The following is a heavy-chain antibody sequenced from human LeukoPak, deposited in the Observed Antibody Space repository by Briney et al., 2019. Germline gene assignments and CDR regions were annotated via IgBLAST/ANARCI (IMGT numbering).Heavy chain of an antibody. J-gene: IGHJ4*02. CDR3: AKDWSITIFGVAFDY. CDR1: GFTFSSYA. D-gene: IGHD3-3*01. Sequence: GSLRLPCAASGFTFSSYAMSWVRQAPGKGLEWVSAISGSGGSTYYADSVKGRFTISRDNSKNTLYLQMNSLRAEDTAVYYCAKDWSITIFGVAFDYWGQGTLVTVSS. V-gene: IGHV3-23*01. CDR2: ISGSGGST.